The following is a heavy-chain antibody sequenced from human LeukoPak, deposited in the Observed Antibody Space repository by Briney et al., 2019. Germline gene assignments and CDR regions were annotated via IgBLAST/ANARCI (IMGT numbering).Heavy chain of an antibody. V-gene: IGHV4-31*03. CDR2: IYYSGST. CDR1: GCSISSGGYY. J-gene: IGHJ4*02. Sequence: SQTLSLTCTVSGCSISSGGYYWGWIRQHPGKGLEWIGYIYYSGSTYYNPFLKSRATISVDTSKNQFSLKLSSVTAADTAVYYCAAAYSSSWRFDYWGQGTLVTVSS. CDR3: AAAYSSSWRFDY. D-gene: IGHD6-13*01.